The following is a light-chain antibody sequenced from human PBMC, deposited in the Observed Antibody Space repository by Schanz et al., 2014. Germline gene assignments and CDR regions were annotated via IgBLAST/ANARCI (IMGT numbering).Light chain of an antibody. V-gene: IGKV3-11*01. Sequence: PGERAILSCRASQSISNYIVWYQQKPGQAPKLLIYDTYNRATGIPARFSGSRSGTDFTLTISSLEPEDFAVYYCQQRSTWPGTFGRGTKVEVK. CDR1: QSISNY. CDR2: DTY. J-gene: IGKJ1*01. CDR3: QQRSTWPGT.